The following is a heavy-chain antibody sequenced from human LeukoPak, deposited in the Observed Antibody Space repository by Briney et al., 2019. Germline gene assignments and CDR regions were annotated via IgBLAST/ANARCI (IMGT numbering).Heavy chain of an antibody. D-gene: IGHD6-19*01. CDR1: GFTFSSYA. J-gene: IGHJ4*02. Sequence: PGGSLRLSCVASGFTFSSYAMHWVRQAPGKGLEWVAVISYDGSNKYYADSVKGRFTISRDNSKNTLYLQMNSLRAEDTAVYYCARDNIAVADFDYWGQGTLVTVSS. CDR3: ARDNIAVADFDY. CDR2: ISYDGSNK. V-gene: IGHV3-30-3*01.